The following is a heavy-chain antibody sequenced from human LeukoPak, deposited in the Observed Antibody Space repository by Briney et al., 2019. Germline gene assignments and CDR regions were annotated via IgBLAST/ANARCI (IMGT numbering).Heavy chain of an antibody. Sequence: SETLSLTCTVPGGSISSYYWSWIRQPPGKGLEWIGYIYYSGSTNYNPSLKSRVTISVDTSKNQFSLKLSSVTAADTAVYYCARGHRGGIMPRYVDYWGQGTLVTVSS. J-gene: IGHJ4*02. CDR3: ARGHRGGIMPRYVDY. D-gene: IGHD3-10*01. V-gene: IGHV4-59*01. CDR1: GGSISSYY. CDR2: IYYSGST.